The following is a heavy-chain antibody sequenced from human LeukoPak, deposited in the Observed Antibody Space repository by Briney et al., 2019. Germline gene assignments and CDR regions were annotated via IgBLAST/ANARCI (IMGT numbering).Heavy chain of an antibody. Sequence: GAPLRLSCAASGFTFTSYGMHWFGRALGKGLEWMTVIGYDGSKKYYADTVKAGFTICRDNSKNTLYLQMNTVRDEDTAVSYSAKVQIAYFDYWGQGTLVTVSS. V-gene: IGHV3-30*02. CDR1: GFTFTSYG. J-gene: IGHJ4*02. CDR2: IGYDGSKK. CDR3: AKVQIAYFDY.